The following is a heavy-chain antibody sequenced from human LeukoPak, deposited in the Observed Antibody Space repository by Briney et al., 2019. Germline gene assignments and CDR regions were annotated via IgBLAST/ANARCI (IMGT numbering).Heavy chain of an antibody. CDR2: IGGSGGMT. CDR1: GFTFSNYA. J-gene: IGHJ4*02. D-gene: IGHD6-19*01. CDR3: AKWGGDSGAEQWLVLDY. Sequence: GGSLRLSCEASGFTFSNYAMGWVRQAPGKGLEWVSGIGGSGGMTYYADSVKGRFTISRDNSRNTLCLEMNSLRVEDTAIYYCAKWGGDSGAEQWLVLDYWGQGTLVTVSS. V-gene: IGHV3-23*01.